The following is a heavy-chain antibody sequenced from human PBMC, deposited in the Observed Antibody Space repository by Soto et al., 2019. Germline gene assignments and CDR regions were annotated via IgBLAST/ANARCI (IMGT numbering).Heavy chain of an antibody. D-gene: IGHD2-2*01. CDR3: ARNPYCSSTSCSGLRFDP. CDR2: IDPSDSYT. V-gene: IGHV5-10-1*01. Sequence: GESLKISCTDFGYTFTRYWISWLRQMPGKGLEWMGRIDPSDSYTNYSPSFQGHVTISADKSISTAYLQWSSLKASDTAMYYCARNPYCSSTSCSGLRFDPWGQGTLVTVSS. J-gene: IGHJ5*02. CDR1: GYTFTRYW.